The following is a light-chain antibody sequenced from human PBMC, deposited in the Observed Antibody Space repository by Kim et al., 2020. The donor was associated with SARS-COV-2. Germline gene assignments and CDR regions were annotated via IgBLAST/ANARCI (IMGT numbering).Light chain of an antibody. CDR1: QSVLYSSNNKNY. CDR2: WAS. CDR3: QQYYSTPLT. Sequence: ATINCKSSQSVLYSSNNKNYLAWYQQKPGQPPKLLIYWASTRESGVPARFSGSGSGTDFTLTISSLQTEDVAVYFCQQYYSTPLTFGGGTKVEIK. J-gene: IGKJ4*01. V-gene: IGKV4-1*01.